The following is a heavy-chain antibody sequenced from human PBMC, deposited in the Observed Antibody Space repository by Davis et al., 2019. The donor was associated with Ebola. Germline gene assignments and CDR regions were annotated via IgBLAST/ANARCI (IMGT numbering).Heavy chain of an antibody. CDR3: ARDWRMYSSGWSSLGYYYYGMDV. D-gene: IGHD6-19*01. CDR2: IYYSGST. Sequence: MPGGSLRLSCTVSGGSISSSSYYWGWIRQPPGKGLEWIGSIYYSGSTYYNPSLKSRVTISVDTSKNQFSLQLNSVTPEDTAVYYCARDWRMYSSGWSSLGYYYYGMDVWGQGTTVTVSS. J-gene: IGHJ6*02. CDR1: GGSISSSSYY. V-gene: IGHV4-39*02.